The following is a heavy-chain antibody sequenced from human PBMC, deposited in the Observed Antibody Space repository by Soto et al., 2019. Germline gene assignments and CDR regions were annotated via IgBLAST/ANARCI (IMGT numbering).Heavy chain of an antibody. CDR2: INDNGRRT. Sequence: GGSLRLSCEASGFIFSSYSMHWVRQAPGKGLVWVSRINDNGRRTNYADSVKGRFTMSRDNAQNTVYLQMNSLRAEDTAVYYCARSNWFDPWGQGTLVTVSS. V-gene: IGHV3-74*01. CDR1: GFIFSSYS. J-gene: IGHJ5*02. CDR3: ARSNWFDP.